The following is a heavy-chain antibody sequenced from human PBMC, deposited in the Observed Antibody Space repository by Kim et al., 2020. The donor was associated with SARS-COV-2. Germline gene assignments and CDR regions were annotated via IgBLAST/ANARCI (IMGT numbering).Heavy chain of an antibody. CDR2: IKQDGSEK. D-gene: IGHD4-17*01. Sequence: GGSLRLSCAASGFTFSIYWMSWVRQAPGKGLEWVANIKQDGSEKHYVASVQGRFTLSRDNAENSLYLQMNSLRVEDTAVYYCARGLRWTDYCGQGTLGTV. J-gene: IGHJ4*02. V-gene: IGHV3-7*04. CDR3: ARGLRWTDY. CDR1: GFTFSIYW.